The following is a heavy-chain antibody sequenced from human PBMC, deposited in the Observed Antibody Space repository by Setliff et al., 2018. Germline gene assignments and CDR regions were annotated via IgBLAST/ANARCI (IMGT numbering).Heavy chain of an antibody. V-gene: IGHV3-23*01. CDR1: GFTFTNYA. Sequence: LRLSCEASGFTFTNYAMTWVRQAPGKGLEWVSAITSGSDRASYADSVRDRFTISRDNSKNTLYLQMSSLRVEDTAVYFCPNGMFYDFWNNYPYYYGMDVWGQGTTVTVSS. J-gene: IGHJ6*02. CDR3: PNGMFYDFWNNYPYYYGMDV. CDR2: ITSGSDRA. D-gene: IGHD3-3*01.